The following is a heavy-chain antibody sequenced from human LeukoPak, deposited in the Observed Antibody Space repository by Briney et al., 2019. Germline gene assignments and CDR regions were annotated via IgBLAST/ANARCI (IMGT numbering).Heavy chain of an antibody. V-gene: IGHV1-18*01. CDR2: ISAYNGNT. D-gene: IGHD2-2*01. Sequence: ASVKVSWKASGGTFSSYAISWVRQAPGQGLEWMGGISAYNGNTNYAQKLQGRVTMTTDTSTSTAYMELRSLRSDDTAVYYCARGGDCSSTSCYYWFDPWGQGTLVTVSS. J-gene: IGHJ5*02. CDR1: GGTFSSYA. CDR3: ARGGDCSSTSCYYWFDP.